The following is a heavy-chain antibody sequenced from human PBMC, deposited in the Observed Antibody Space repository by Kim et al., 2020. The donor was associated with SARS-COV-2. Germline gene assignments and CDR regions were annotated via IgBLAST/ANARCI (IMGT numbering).Heavy chain of an antibody. CDR3: ARDPSRWLQWTNYWYFDL. Sequence: SETLSLTCTVSGGSISSYYWSWIRQPPGKGLEWIGYIYYSGSTNYNPSLKSRVTISVDTSKNQFSLKLSSVTAADTAVYYCARDPSRWLQWTNYWYFDLWGRGTLVTVSS. CDR2: IYYSGST. J-gene: IGHJ2*01. D-gene: IGHD6-13*01. CDR1: GGSISSYY. V-gene: IGHV4-59*01.